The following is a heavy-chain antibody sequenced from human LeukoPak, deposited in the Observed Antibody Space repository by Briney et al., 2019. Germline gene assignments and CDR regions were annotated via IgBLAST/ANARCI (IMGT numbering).Heavy chain of an antibody. CDR2: ISTYNGNT. D-gene: IGHD3-22*01. CDR3: AKDREIVVVIFVFSY. J-gene: IGHJ4*02. CDR1: GYTFTSYG. V-gene: IGHV1-18*01. Sequence: GASVKVSCKASGYTFTSYGLSWVRQAPGQGPEWMGWISTYNGNTHYAQKFQGRVTMTTDTSTSTAYMEVTSLRSDDTAVYYCAKDREIVVVIFVFSYWGQGTLVTVSS.